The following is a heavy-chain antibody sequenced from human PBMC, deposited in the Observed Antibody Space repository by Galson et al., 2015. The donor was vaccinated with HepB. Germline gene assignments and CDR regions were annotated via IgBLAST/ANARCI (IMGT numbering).Heavy chain of an antibody. V-gene: IGHV1-18*01. CDR3: ARNQYCYIVTAQDH. CDR2: VNTKTGRT. CDR1: NYMFVSPG. D-gene: IGHD2-21*02. Sequence: SVKVSCKASNYMFVSPGISWVRQAPGQGLEWMGWVNTKTGRTNSTQQFHDRLTMSADTTTQTAYMELRGLRSDDTATYYCARNQYCYIVTAQDHWGQGTPVTVS. J-gene: IGHJ4*02.